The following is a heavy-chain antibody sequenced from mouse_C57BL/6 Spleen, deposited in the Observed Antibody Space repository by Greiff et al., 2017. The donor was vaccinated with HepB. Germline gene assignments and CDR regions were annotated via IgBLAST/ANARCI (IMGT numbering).Heavy chain of an antibody. J-gene: IGHJ1*03. D-gene: IGHD2-5*01. CDR2: IYPSDSET. CDR1: GYTFTSYW. V-gene: IGHV1-61*01. CDR3: ARAYYSNPRYFDV. Sequence: QVQLQQPGAELVRPGSSVKLSCKASGYTFTSYWMDWVKQRPGQGLEWIGNIYPSDSETHYNQKFKDKATLTVDKSSSTAYMQLSSLTSEDSAVYYCARAYYSNPRYFDVWGTGTTVTVSS.